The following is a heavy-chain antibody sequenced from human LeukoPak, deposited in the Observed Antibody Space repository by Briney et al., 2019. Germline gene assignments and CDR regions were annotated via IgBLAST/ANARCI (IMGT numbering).Heavy chain of an antibody. Sequence: SGGSLRLSCAASGFFFSDSAMAWVRQAPGKGLEWVSSIGDSGSSTYYADSVKGRFIISRDNSKNTLYLQMSSLRVEDTAIYYCARRPYAGAFDIWGQGTMVTVSS. CDR3: ARRPYAGAFDI. D-gene: IGHD4-17*01. V-gene: IGHV3-23*01. CDR2: IGDSGSST. CDR1: GFFFSDSA. J-gene: IGHJ3*02.